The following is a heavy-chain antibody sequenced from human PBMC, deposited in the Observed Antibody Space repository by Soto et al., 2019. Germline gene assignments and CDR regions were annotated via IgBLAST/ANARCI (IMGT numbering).Heavy chain of an antibody. CDR2: ISSSSSYT. Sequence: LRLSCAASGFTFSDYYMSWIRQAPGKGLEWVSYISSSSSYTNYADSVKGRFTISRDNAKNSLYLQMNSLRAEDTAVYYCFPSLRDYGMDVWGQGTTVTVSS. CDR1: GFTFSDYY. D-gene: IGHD3-9*01. V-gene: IGHV3-11*06. CDR3: FPSLRDYGMDV. J-gene: IGHJ6*02.